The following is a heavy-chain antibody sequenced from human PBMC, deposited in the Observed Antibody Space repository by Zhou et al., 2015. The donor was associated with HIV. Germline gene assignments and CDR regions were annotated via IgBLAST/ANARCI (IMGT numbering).Heavy chain of an antibody. V-gene: IGHV1-69*06. D-gene: IGHD6-6*01. CDR1: GGTFSSYA. Sequence: QVQLVQSGAEVKKPGSSVKVSCKASGGTFSSYAISWVRQAPGQGLEWMGGIIPIFGTANYAQKFQGRVTITADKSTSTAYMELSSLRSEDTAVYYCARGRAIAARHVYYYGMDVWGQGTTVTVSS. CDR2: IIPIFGTA. CDR3: ARGRAIAARHVYYYGMDV. J-gene: IGHJ6*02.